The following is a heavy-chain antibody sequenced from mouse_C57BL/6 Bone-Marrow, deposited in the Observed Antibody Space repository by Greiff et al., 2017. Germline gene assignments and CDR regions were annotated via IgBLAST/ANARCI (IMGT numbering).Heavy chain of an antibody. Sequence: EVMLVESGGGLVKPGGSLKLSCAASGFTFSDYGMHWVRQAPEKGLEWVAYISSGSSTIYYADTVKGRFTISRDNATNTLFLQVTSLRSEDTAMYYCARLASYYVGYWGRGTALPVSS. V-gene: IGHV5-17*01. CDR1: GFTFSDYG. CDR2: ISSGSSTI. CDR3: ARLASYYVGY. J-gene: IGHJ2*01.